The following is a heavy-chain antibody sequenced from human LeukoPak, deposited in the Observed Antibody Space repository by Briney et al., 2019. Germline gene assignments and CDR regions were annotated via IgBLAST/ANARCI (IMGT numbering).Heavy chain of an antibody. CDR2: INPNSGGT. CDR1: GYTFTGYY. Sequence: ASVKVSCKASGYTFTGYYMHWVRQAPGQGLEWMGWINPNSGGTNYAQKFQGRVTMTRDTSISTAYMELSRLRSDDTAVYYCARASLPIVVVTEINDYWGQGTLVTVSS. J-gene: IGHJ4*02. CDR3: ARASLPIVVVTEINDY. D-gene: IGHD2-21*02. V-gene: IGHV1-2*02.